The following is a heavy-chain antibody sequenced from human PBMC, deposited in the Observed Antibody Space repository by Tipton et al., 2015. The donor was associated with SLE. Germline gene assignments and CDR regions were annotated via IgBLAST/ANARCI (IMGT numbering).Heavy chain of an antibody. CDR2: ISSSSSYI. D-gene: IGHD3-3*01. V-gene: IGHV3-21*04. Sequence: SLRLSCAASGFTFSSYSMNWVRQAPGKGLEWVSSISSSSSYIYYADSVKGRFTISRDNAKNSLYLQMNSLRAEDTALYHCARDGYDFYYYMDVWGKGTTVTVSS. CDR3: ARDGYDFYYYMDV. J-gene: IGHJ6*03. CDR1: GFTFSSYS.